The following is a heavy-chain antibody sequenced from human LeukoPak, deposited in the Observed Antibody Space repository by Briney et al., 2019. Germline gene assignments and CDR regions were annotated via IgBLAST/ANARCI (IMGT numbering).Heavy chain of an antibody. V-gene: IGHV1-3*01. CDR1: GYTFTSYA. J-gene: IGHJ5*02. Sequence: ASVKVSCKASGYTFTSYAMHWVRQAPGQRLEWMGWINAGNGNTKYSQKFQGRVTITRDTSASTAYMELSSLRSEDTAVYYCAFLVDDSSGYYLRWFDPWGQGTLVTVSS. CDR3: AFLVDDSSGYYLRWFDP. D-gene: IGHD3-22*01. CDR2: INAGNGNT.